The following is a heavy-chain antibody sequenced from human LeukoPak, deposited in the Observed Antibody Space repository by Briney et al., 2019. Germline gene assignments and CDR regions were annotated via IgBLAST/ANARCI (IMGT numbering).Heavy chain of an antibody. CDR3: AKDRGQEGPSDPTLVGYQTDH. CDR2: ISGSGGST. D-gene: IGHD5-18*01. V-gene: IGHV3-23*01. J-gene: IGHJ4*02. CDR1: GFTFSSYA. Sequence: PGGSLRLSCAASGFTFSSYAMSWVRQAPGKGLEWVSAISGSGGSTYYADSVKGRFTISRDNSKNTLYLQMNSLRAEDTAVYYCAKDRGQEGPSDPTLVGYQTDHWGQGTLVTVSS.